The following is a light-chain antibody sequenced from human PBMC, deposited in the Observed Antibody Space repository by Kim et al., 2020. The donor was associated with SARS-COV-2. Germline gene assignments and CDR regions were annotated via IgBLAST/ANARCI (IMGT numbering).Light chain of an antibody. CDR1: QSITNY. V-gene: IGKV1-39*01. Sequence: DIQMTQSPSSLSASVGDRVTITCRASQSITNYLNWYQQKPGKAPKVLIYAASTLQSGVSSRFSGSGSGTDFTLTISSLQPADFATYYCQQSYTMPRTFGPGTKVDIK. CDR2: AAS. CDR3: QQSYTMPRT. J-gene: IGKJ1*01.